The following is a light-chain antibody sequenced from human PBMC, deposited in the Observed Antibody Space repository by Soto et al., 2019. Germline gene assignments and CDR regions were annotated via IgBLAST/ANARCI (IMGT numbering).Light chain of an antibody. CDR1: QSVSGN. J-gene: IGKJ1*01. CDR3: QQYNNWPQT. V-gene: IGKV3-15*01. CDR2: GAS. Sequence: EIVMTQSPATLSVSPGERATLSCRASQSVSGNLAWYQQKPGQAPRLLIYGASTRATGITVRFSGSGSGTEFTLTLSSLQSEDFAVYYCQQYNNWPQTFGQGTKVEIK.